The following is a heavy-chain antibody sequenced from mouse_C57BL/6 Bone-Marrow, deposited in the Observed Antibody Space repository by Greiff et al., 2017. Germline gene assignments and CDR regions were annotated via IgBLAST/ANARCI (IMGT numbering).Heavy chain of an antibody. Sequence: QVQVVESGTELVKPGASVKLSCKASGYTFTSYWMHWVKQRPGQGLEWIGNINPSNGGTNYNEKFKSKATLTVDKSSSTAYMQLSSVTSEDSAVYYCARYYDYVLYYAMDYWGQGTSVTVSS. J-gene: IGHJ4*01. V-gene: IGHV1-53*01. CDR1: GYTFTSYW. CDR3: ARYYDYVLYYAMDY. CDR2: INPSNGGT. D-gene: IGHD2-4*01.